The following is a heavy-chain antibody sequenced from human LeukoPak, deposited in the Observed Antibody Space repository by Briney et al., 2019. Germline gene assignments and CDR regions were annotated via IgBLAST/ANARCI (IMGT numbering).Heavy chain of an antibody. CDR2: IIPILGIA. CDR3: ASPLYSSGYDY. V-gene: IGHV1-69*02. CDR1: GGTFSSYT. J-gene: IGHJ4*02. Sequence: ASVKVSCKASGGTFSSYTISWVRQAPGQGLEWMGRIIPILGIANYARKFQGRVTITADKSTSTAYMELSSLRSEDTAVYYCASPLYSSGYDYWGQGTLVTVSS. D-gene: IGHD3-22*01.